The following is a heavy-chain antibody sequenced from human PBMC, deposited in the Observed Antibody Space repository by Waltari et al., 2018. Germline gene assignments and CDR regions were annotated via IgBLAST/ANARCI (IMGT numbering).Heavy chain of an antibody. CDR1: GFTFSSYW. CDR3: ASTQRPGIAVAANS. J-gene: IGHJ4*02. CDR2: INLDGSEK. D-gene: IGHD6-19*01. Sequence: EVQLVESGGGLVQPGGSLRLSCAVSGFTFSSYWMTWVRQAPGKGLEWVANINLDGSEKHYVDSVEGRFTISRDNAKNLVFLQMNSLRAEDTALYYCASTQRPGIAVAANSWGQGTLVTVSS. V-gene: IGHV3-7*01.